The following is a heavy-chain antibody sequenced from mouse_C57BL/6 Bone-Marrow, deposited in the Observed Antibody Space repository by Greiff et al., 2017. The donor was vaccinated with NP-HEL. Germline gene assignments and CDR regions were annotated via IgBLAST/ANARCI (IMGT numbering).Heavy chain of an antibody. V-gene: IGHV1-69*01. CDR1: GYTFTSYW. J-gene: IGHJ3*01. Sequence: KESCKASGYTFTSYWMHWVKQRPGQGLEWIGEIDPSDSYTNYNQKFKGKSTLTVDKSSSTAYMQLSSLTSEDSAVYYCATYYDYTGFAYWGQGTLVTVSA. D-gene: IGHD2-4*01. CDR2: IDPSDSYT. CDR3: ATYYDYTGFAY.